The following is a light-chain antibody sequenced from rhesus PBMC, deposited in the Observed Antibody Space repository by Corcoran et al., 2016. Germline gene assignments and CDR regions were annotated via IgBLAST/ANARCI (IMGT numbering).Light chain of an antibody. CDR2: AAS. CDR3: LQHNSYPRT. Sequence: DIQMTQSPSSLSASVGDTVTITCRASQDMSSYLNWFQQKPGKAPKLLIYAASSLESGVPSRFSGSGSGTEFTLTIRSLPPEDFAAYSCLQHNSYPRTFGQGTKVEIK. CDR1: QDMSSY. J-gene: IGKJ1*01. V-gene: IGKV1-28*01.